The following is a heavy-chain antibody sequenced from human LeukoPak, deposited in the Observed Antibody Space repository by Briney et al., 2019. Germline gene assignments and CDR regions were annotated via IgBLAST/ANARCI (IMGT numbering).Heavy chain of an antibody. D-gene: IGHD2-8*01. Sequence: ASVKVSCKASGYTFTSYDINWVRQATGQGLEWMGWMNPNSGNTGYAQKFQGRVTMTRNTSISTAYMELSSLRSEDTAVYYCARGPRHTRHRYCSKGVCYVVRCVPGGQGTGLSVFS. J-gene: IGHJ5*02. CDR2: MNPNSGNT. CDR3: ARGPRHTRHRYCSKGVCYVVRCVP. V-gene: IGHV1-8*01. CDR1: GYTFTSYD.